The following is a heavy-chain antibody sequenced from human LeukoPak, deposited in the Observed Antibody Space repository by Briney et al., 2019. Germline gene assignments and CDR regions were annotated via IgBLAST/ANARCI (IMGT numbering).Heavy chain of an antibody. Sequence: ASVKVSCKTSGYPFTSYGVGWMRQAPGQGLEWMGWISGYNGDTNYAHNLQGRVTVTIETSTTTAYMELRSLTSDDTAVYYCARGGTAVIAPYAFDIWGQGTMVTVSS. J-gene: IGHJ3*02. CDR3: ARGGTAVIAPYAFDI. V-gene: IGHV1-18*01. CDR1: GYPFTSYG. CDR2: ISGYNGDT. D-gene: IGHD4-23*01.